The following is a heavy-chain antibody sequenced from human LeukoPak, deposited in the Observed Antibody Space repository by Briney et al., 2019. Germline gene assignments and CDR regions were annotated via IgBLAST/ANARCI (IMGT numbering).Heavy chain of an antibody. Sequence: GGSLRLSCAASGFTFSSYEMNWVRQAPGKGLEWVSYISSSGSTIYYADSVKGRFTISRDNAKNSLYLQMNSLRAEDTAVYYCARSMVRGVMPVDYWGQGTLVTVSS. D-gene: IGHD3-10*01. CDR1: GFTFSSYE. V-gene: IGHV3-48*03. CDR3: ARSMVRGVMPVDY. CDR2: ISSSGSTI. J-gene: IGHJ4*02.